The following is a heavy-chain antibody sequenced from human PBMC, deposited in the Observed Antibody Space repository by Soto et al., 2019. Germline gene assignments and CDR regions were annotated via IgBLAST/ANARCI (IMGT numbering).Heavy chain of an antibody. D-gene: IGHD1-1*01. CDR1: GGPFSSNH. CDR2: IIPILGRA. J-gene: IGHJ5*01. Sequence: QVQLVQSGAEVKKPGSSVKLSCKASGGPFSSNHISWVRHAPGQGLEWVGRIIPILGRANNAQHFQGRVTITSYTTTSTTHIGMRSLTSAGTARSSCAAVGGTTRSNGSDASGHGTVSPVSS. CDR3: AAVGGTTRSNGSDA. V-gene: IGHV1-69*02.